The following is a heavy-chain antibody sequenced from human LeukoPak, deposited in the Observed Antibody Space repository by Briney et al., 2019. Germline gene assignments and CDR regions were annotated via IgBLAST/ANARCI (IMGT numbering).Heavy chain of an antibody. D-gene: IGHD2-2*01. CDR1: GFTFSSYS. J-gene: IGHJ4*02. CDR3: ARVGGHCTSTSCPLPDY. Sequence: GGSLRLSCAASGFTFSSYSMDWVRQAPGKGLEWVSFIDTSSRYIYQADSVKGRFTISRDNAKSSLFLQMNSLRAEDTAVYYCARVGGHCTSTSCPLPDYWGQGTLVTVSS. CDR2: IDTSSRYI. V-gene: IGHV3-21*01.